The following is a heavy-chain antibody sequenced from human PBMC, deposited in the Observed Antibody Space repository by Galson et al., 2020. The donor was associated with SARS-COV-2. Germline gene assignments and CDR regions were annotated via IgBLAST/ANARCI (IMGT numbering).Heavy chain of an antibody. Sequence: GESLKISCAASGFTVSSNYMRWVRQAPGKGLEWVSVIYSGGSTYYADPVNGRFTISRDNSKNTLYLQMNSLRAEDTAVYYCARDLTWGYGGTRAVDYWGQGTLVTVSS. CDR3: ARDLTWGYGGTRAVDY. D-gene: IGHD4-17*01. CDR2: IYSGGST. V-gene: IGHV3-66*01. CDR1: GFTVSSNY. J-gene: IGHJ4*02.